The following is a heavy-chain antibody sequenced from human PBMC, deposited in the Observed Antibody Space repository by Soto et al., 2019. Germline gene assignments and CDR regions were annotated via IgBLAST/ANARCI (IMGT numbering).Heavy chain of an antibody. CDR2: ISGSGSNT. J-gene: IGHJ4*02. V-gene: IGHV3-23*01. CDR1: GFSLSNYA. D-gene: IGHD3-10*02. CDR3: AKDNDRGVINYFDY. Sequence: LRLSCAVSGFSLSNYAMSWVRQAPGKGLEWVSAISGSGSNTYYIDSVKGRFTISRDKSKTTLFLQMNNLRAEDTAVYYCAKDNDRGVINYFDYWGQGTLVTVSS.